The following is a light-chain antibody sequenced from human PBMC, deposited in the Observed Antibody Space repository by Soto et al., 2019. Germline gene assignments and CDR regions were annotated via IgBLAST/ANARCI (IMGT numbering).Light chain of an antibody. V-gene: IGKV4-1*01. CDR1: QSVLYSSNNKNY. CDR2: WAS. CDR3: QQYDKWPPT. J-gene: IGKJ1*01. Sequence: DIVMTHSPDSLAVSLGERATINCKSSQSVLYSSNNKNYLVWYQQKPGQPPKLLIYWASTRESGVPDRFSGSGSGTDFTLTISSLQAEDVAVYYCQQYDKWPPTFGQGTKVDIK.